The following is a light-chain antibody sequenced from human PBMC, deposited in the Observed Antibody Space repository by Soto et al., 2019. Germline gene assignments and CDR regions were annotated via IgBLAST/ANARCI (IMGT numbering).Light chain of an antibody. CDR1: SSDVGSYNL. J-gene: IGLJ1*01. Sequence: QSVLTQPASVSGSPGQSITISCTGTSSDVGSYNLVSWYQQHPGKAPKLMIYEVSKRPSGVSNRFSGSKSGNTASLTISGLKVEDEADYYCCSYAGSSTYVFGTGTKVTVL. CDR2: EVS. CDR3: CSYAGSSTYV. V-gene: IGLV2-23*02.